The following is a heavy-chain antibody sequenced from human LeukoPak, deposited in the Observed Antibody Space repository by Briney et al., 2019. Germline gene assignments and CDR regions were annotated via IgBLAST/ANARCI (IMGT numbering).Heavy chain of an antibody. CDR1: GSTFSSYA. Sequence: GGSLRLSCAASGSTFSSYAMSWVRQAPGKGLEWVSAISGSGGSTYYADSVKGRFTISRDNSKNTLYLQMNSLRAEDTAVYYCAKDYQDYYDSSGYSPFGYWGQGTLVTVSS. CDR2: ISGSGGST. D-gene: IGHD3-22*01. J-gene: IGHJ4*02. V-gene: IGHV3-23*01. CDR3: AKDYQDYYDSSGYSPFGY.